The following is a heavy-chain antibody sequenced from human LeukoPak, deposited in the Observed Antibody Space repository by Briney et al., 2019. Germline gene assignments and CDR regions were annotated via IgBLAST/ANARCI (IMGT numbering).Heavy chain of an antibody. CDR2: ISDSSSTT. Sequence: GGSLRLSCAASGFTFSSYSMNWVRQAPGKGLEWVSYISDSSSTTYYADSVKGRFIISRDNARNSLYLQMNSLRAEDTAVYYCASGRFLEWLLDYWGQGTLVTVSS. J-gene: IGHJ4*02. D-gene: IGHD3-3*01. V-gene: IGHV3-48*04. CDR3: ASGRFLEWLLDY. CDR1: GFTFSSYS.